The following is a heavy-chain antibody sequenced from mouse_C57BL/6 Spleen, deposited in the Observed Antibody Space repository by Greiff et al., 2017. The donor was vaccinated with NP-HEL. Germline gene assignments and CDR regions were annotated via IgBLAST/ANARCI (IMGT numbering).Heavy chain of an antibody. J-gene: IGHJ2*01. CDR1: GFTFTDYY. CDR3: ARYDGPLDY. Sequence: DVQLVESGGGLVQPGGSLSLSCAASGFTFTDYYMSWVRQPPGKALEWLGFIRNKANGYTTEYSASVKGRFTISRDNSQSILYLQMNALRAEDSATYYCARYDGPLDYWGQGTTLTVSS. CDR2: IRNKANGYTT. V-gene: IGHV7-3*01. D-gene: IGHD2-3*01.